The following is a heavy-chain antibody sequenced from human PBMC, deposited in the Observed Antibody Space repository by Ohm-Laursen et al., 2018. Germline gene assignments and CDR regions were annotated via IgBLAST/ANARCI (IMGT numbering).Heavy chain of an antibody. CDR2: ISSSSSYI. J-gene: IGHJ4*02. V-gene: IGHV3-21*01. Sequence: SLRLSCSASGFTFSSYSMNWVRQAPGKGLEWVSSISSSSSYIYYADSVKGRFTISRDNAKNSLYLQMNSLRAEDTAVYYCAKDAKPRAYYFDYWGQGTLVTVSS. CDR3: AKDAKPRAYYFDY. CDR1: GFTFSSYS.